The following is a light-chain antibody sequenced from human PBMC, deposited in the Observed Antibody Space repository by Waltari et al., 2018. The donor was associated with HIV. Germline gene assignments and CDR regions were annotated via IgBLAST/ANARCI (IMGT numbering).Light chain of an antibody. J-gene: IGLJ1*01. CDR2: EVT. Sequence: QSALTQPRSVSGSLGQSVTISCTGTNSDVGSYHYVSWYQQHPGKAPKLLIYEVTKRPSGVPDRFSGSKSGNTASLTISGLQADDETDFYCCAYAGSYTYVFGSGTRVTV. CDR3: CAYAGSYTYV. CDR1: NSDVGSYHY. V-gene: IGLV2-11*01.